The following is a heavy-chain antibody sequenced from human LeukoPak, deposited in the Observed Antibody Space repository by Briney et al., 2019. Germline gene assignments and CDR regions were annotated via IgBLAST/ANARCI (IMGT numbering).Heavy chain of an antibody. CDR1: GGSINNSY. D-gene: IGHD2-15*01. V-gene: IGHV4-4*07. Sequence: PSETLSLTCTVSGGSINNSYWSWIRQPAGKGLEWVGRIYTSGSTDYNPSLKSRVTMSLDTSKNQFSLKLSSVTAADTAVYYCARAHTLSCRGGPCPYFLDCWGQGTLVTVSS. CDR3: ARAHTLSCRGGPCPYFLDC. J-gene: IGHJ4*02. CDR2: IYTSGST.